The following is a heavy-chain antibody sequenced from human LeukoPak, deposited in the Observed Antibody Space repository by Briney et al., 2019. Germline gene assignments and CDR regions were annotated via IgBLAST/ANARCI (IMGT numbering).Heavy chain of an antibody. J-gene: IGHJ4*02. Sequence: GGSLRLSCAASGFTFSSYWMSWVRQAPGKGLEWVANIKQDESEKYYVDSVKGRFTISRDNAKNSLYLQMNSLRAEDTAVYYCARAPRYYDILTGYSNYFDYWGQGTLVTVSS. CDR2: IKQDESEK. V-gene: IGHV3-7*03. D-gene: IGHD3-9*01. CDR1: GFTFSSYW. CDR3: ARAPRYYDILTGYSNYFDY.